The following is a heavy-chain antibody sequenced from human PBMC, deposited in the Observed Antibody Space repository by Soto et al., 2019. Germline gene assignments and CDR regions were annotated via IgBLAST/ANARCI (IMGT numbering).Heavy chain of an antibody. CDR1: GFTFSSYE. V-gene: IGHV3-48*03. CDR2: ISSSGSTI. Sequence: GGSLRLSCAASGFTFSSYEMNWVRQAPGKGLEWVSYISSSGSTIYYADSVKGRFTISRDNAKHSLYLQMNGLRAEDTAVYYCARDRGSGWYPYWGQGTLVTVSS. CDR3: ARDRGSGWYPY. D-gene: IGHD6-19*01. J-gene: IGHJ4*02.